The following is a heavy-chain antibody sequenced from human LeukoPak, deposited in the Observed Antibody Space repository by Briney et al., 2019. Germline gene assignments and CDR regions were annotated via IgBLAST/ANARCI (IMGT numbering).Heavy chain of an antibody. CDR1: GFTFSTYT. D-gene: IGHD4/OR15-4a*01. CDR3: ARDFDYGDYIDF. Sequence: PGGSLRLSCVASGFTFSTYTFNWVRQAPGKGVEWLSYISSGGLTIFYADSVKGRFTISRDNTKNSIFLDMTNLRAEDTAVYYCARDFDYGDYIDFWGQGTLVAVSS. CDR2: ISSGGLTI. V-gene: IGHV3-48*04. J-gene: IGHJ4*02.